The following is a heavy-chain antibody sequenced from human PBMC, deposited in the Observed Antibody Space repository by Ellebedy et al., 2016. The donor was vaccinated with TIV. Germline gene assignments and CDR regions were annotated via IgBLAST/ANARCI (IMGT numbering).Heavy chain of an antibody. J-gene: IGHJ4*02. CDR2: MRSKTYGGTI. V-gene: IGHV3-49*03. CDR3: TRDPAGGNSGASFAS. CDR1: GFSFGDYA. Sequence: GGSLRLXXAAFGFSFGDYAMNWFRQAPGKGLEWVGFMRSKTYGGTIECAASVKGRFTISRDDSKSIVYLQMSSLKTEDTAVYFCTRDPAGGNSGASFASWGQGTLVTVSS. D-gene: IGHD4-23*01.